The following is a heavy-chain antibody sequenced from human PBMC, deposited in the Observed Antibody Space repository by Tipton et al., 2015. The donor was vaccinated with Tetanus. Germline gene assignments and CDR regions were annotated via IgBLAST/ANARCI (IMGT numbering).Heavy chain of an antibody. Sequence: TLSLTCIVSGGSLRSSDYYGAWVRQSPVKGLEWIGSIYYSGSTFYHPSLQSRVTISVDTSKNQFSLRLSSVTAADTAVYFCARHPPPYYYGSGSYLDYWGQGTPVTVSS. D-gene: IGHD3-10*01. CDR2: IYYSGST. J-gene: IGHJ4*02. V-gene: IGHV4-39*01. CDR1: GGSLRSSDYY. CDR3: ARHPPPYYYGSGSYLDY.